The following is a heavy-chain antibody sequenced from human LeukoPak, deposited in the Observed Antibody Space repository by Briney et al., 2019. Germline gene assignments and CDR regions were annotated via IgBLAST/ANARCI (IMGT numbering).Heavy chain of an antibody. CDR1: GGSISSGGYY. J-gene: IGHJ4*02. D-gene: IGHD2-15*01. CDR2: IYYSGST. V-gene: IGHV4-31*03. Sequence: SQTLSLTCTVSGGSISSGGYYWSWIRQHPGKGLEWIGYIYYSGSTYYDPSLKSRVTISVDTSKNQFSLKLSSVTAADTAVYYCARDTQYCSGGSCYSRSVDYWGQGTLVTVSS. CDR3: ARDTQYCSGGSCYSRSVDY.